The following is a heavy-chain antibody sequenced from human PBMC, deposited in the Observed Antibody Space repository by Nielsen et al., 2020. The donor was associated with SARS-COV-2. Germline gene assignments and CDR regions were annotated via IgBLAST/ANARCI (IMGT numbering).Heavy chain of an antibody. D-gene: IGHD3-10*01. CDR2: INSDGSRT. J-gene: IGHJ4*02. CDR3: ARIGAYYGSGTYPDH. CDR1: GFTFSTYG. Sequence: GGSLRLSCAASGFTFSTYGMNWVRQAPGKGLAWVAHINSDGSRTTYADSVKGRFTISRDNAENTLYLQMNSLRADDTAVYYCARIGAYYGSGTYPDHWGQGTMVTVSS. V-gene: IGHV3-74*01.